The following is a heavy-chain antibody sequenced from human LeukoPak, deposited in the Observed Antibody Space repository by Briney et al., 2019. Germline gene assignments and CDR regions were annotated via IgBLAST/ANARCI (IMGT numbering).Heavy chain of an antibody. J-gene: IGHJ4*02. CDR1: GDSVSGNSAVA. Sequence: SQTLSLTCAISGDSVSGNSAVAWNWLRQSPSRGLEWLGRTYYRSKWNNDYAVSVKSRITINPHTSKNLFYLRLSSVTPEETAVYYCARGRNSGFDYWGQGTLNTVSS. D-gene: IGHD2/OR15-2a*01. V-gene: IGHV6-1*01. CDR3: ARGRNSGFDY. CDR2: TYYRSKWNN.